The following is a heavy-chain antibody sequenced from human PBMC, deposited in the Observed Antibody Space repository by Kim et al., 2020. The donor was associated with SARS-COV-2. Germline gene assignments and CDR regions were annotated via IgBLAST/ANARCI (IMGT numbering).Heavy chain of an antibody. CDR1: GYTFTGYY. CDR3: ARDKCSSTSCLFPGY. V-gene: IGHV1-2*02. J-gene: IGHJ4*02. Sequence: ASVKVSCKASGYTFTGYYMHWVRQAPGQGLEWMGWINPNSGGTNYAQKFQGRVTMTRDTSISTAYMELSRLRSDDTAVYYCARDKCSSTSCLFPGYWGQGTLVTVSS. D-gene: IGHD2-2*01. CDR2: INPNSGGT.